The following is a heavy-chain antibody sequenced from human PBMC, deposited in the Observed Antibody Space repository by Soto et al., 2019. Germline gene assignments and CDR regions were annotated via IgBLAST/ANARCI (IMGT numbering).Heavy chain of an antibody. J-gene: IGHJ4*02. V-gene: IGHV3-9*01. CDR1: GFTFDDYA. D-gene: IGHD5-12*01. CDR2: ISWNSGSI. CDR3: AKMRLEMATIQD. Sequence: EVQLVESGGGLVQPGRSLRLSCAASGFTFDDYAMHWVRQAPGKGLEWVSGISWNSGSIGYADSVKGRFTISRDNAKNSLYLQMNSLRAEDTALYYCAKMRLEMATIQDWGQGTLVTVSS.